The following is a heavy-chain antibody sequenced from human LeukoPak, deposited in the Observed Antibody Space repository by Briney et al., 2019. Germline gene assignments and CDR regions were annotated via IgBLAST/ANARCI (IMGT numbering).Heavy chain of an antibody. CDR3: AKANPLIVGARAGGPINF. D-gene: IGHD1-26*01. Sequence: PGGSLRLSCAASGFTVSNNYMSWVRQAPGKGLEWVPVVYGGGSTYYADSVKGRFTISRDNSKNSLYLQMNSLRTEDTAVYYCAKANPLIVGARAGGPINFWGQGTMVTVSS. J-gene: IGHJ3*01. CDR2: VYGGGST. CDR1: GFTVSNNY. V-gene: IGHV3-53*05.